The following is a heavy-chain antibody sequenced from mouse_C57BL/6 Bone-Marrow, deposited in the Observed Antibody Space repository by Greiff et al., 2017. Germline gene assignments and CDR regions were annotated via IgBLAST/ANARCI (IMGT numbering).Heavy chain of an antibody. V-gene: IGHV1-72*01. CDR2: REPNRGGT. CDR1: GYTFTSYW. Sequence: QVQLQQPGAELVKPGASVKLSCKASGYTFTSYWRHGGKQRPGRGLEWIGRREPNRGGTKYNEKWKSKATLTVDKPSSTAYMQLSSLTSEDSAVYYCAHGNYFYWYFAVWGTGTTVTVSS. D-gene: IGHD2-1*01. J-gene: IGHJ1*03. CDR3: AHGNYFYWYFAV.